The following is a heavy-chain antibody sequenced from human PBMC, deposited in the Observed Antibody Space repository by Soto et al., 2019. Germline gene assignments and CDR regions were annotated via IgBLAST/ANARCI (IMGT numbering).Heavy chain of an antibody. CDR2: ISAYNGNT. Sequence: ASVKVSCKASGYTFTSYGISWVRQAPGQGLEWMGWISAYNGNTNYAQKLQGRVTMTTDTSTSTAYMELRSLRSDDTAVYYCARVLAGGFGATYYYYMDVWGKGTTVTVSS. V-gene: IGHV1-18*01. J-gene: IGHJ6*03. CDR3: ARVLAGGFGATYYYYMDV. D-gene: IGHD3-10*01. CDR1: GYTFTSYG.